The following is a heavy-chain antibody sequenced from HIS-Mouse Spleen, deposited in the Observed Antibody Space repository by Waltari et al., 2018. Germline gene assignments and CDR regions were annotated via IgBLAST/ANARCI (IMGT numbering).Heavy chain of an antibody. CDR1: GGSFSGYY. D-gene: IGHD7-27*01. V-gene: IGHV4-34*01. J-gene: IGHJ6*02. CDR2: INHSGST. CDR3: ARRPTGDNYYYGMDV. Sequence: QVQLQQWGAGLLKPSETLSLTCAVYGGSFSGYYWSWLRQPPGKGAEWIGEINHSGSTNYNPSLKRPVTISVDTSKNPFSLKLSSVTAADTAVYYCARRPTGDNYYYGMDVWGQGTTVTVSS.